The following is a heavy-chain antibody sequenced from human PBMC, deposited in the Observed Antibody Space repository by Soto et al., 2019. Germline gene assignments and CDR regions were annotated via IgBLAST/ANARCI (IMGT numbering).Heavy chain of an antibody. J-gene: IGHJ4*02. V-gene: IGHV2-5*02. Sequence: QITLKESGPTLVKPTQTLTLTCTFSGFSLSTTEEGVGWIRQPPGKAPEWLALIYWDDDKRYSPSLKTRLTITKDTSKNQVVLTVTNVDPVDTATYYCAHGFCFGADCYPNPYFDFWGQVILVTVSS. CDR3: AHGFCFGADCYPNPYFDF. CDR1: GFSLSTTEEG. CDR2: IYWDDDK. D-gene: IGHD2-21*02.